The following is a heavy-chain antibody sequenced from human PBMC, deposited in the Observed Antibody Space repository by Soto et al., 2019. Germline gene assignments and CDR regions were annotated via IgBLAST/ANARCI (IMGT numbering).Heavy chain of an antibody. CDR2: ISGFNGNT. V-gene: IGHV1-18*01. Sequence: QVQLVQSGAEVKKPGASVKVSCKASGYTFNFYGITWVRQAPGQGLEWMGWISGFNGNTNYAADLQGRVTMTTDTATSTSYMDLRRLRSDDTAVYYCARIGVSSGHEAPDFDSWGQGTLVTVSS. D-gene: IGHD3-16*01. CDR3: ARIGVSSGHEAPDFDS. CDR1: GYTFNFYG. J-gene: IGHJ4*02.